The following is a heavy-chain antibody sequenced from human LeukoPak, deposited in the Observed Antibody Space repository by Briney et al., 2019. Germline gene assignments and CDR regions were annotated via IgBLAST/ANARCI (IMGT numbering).Heavy chain of an antibody. J-gene: IGHJ6*02. CDR1: GDSVSSNSAA. CDR2: TYYRSKWYN. V-gene: IGHV6-1*01. D-gene: IGHD3-10*01. CDR3: AGVRYYGSISFTFGMDV. Sequence: SQTLSLTCAISGDSVSSNSAAWNWIRQSPSRGLEWLGRTYYRSKWYNDYAVSVKSRITINPDTSKNQFSLQLNSVTPEDTAVYYCAGVRYYGSISFTFGMDVWGQGTTVTVSS.